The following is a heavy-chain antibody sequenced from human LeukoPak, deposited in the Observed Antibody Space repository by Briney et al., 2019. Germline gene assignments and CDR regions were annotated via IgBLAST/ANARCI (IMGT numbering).Heavy chain of an antibody. CDR1: GGSISSYY. CDR3: ARDSGGSSGHSSAFDI. J-gene: IGHJ3*02. Sequence: SETLSLTCTVSGGSISSYYWSWIRQPPGKGLEWIGYIYYSGSTNYNPSLKSRVTISVDTSKNQFSLKLSSVTAADTAVYYCARDSGGSSGHSSAFDIWGQGTMVTVSS. CDR2: IYYSGST. D-gene: IGHD3-22*01. V-gene: IGHV4-59*01.